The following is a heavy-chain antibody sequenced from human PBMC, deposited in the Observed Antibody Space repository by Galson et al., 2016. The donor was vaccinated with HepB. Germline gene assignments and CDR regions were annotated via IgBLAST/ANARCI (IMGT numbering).Heavy chain of an antibody. CDR2: ISSGSSYI. D-gene: IGHD6-13*01. Sequence: SLRLSCATSGFTFTRYNMHWVRQAPGKGLEWVSSISSGSSYIYYADSVKGRFTISRDNVKKSLYLQMNSLRPEDTAVYYCARVREQQLLDAFDIWGQGTRVTVSS. J-gene: IGHJ3*02. CDR1: GFTFTRYN. V-gene: IGHV3-21*01. CDR3: ARVREQQLLDAFDI.